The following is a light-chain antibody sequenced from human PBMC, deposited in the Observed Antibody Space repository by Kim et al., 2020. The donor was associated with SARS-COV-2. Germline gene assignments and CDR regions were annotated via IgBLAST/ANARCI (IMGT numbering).Light chain of an antibody. Sequence: NFMLTQSHSVSESPGKTVIISCTRSSGSIASDFMQWFQQRPGSPPTTVIYEDHKRPSGVPDRFSGSVDTSSNSASLTISGLRAEDEADYYCQSYDDNDWVFGGGTQLTVL. CDR3: QSYDDNDWV. CDR1: SGSIASDF. V-gene: IGLV6-57*01. CDR2: EDH. J-gene: IGLJ3*02.